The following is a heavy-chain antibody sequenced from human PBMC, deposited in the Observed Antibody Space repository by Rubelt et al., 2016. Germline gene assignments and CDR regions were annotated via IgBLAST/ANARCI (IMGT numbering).Heavy chain of an antibody. V-gene: IGHV4-61*01. CDR2: VYSSGST. CDR1: GGSIISGYY. CDR3: ARRGGSSGYYYVDY. D-gene: IGHD3-22*01. J-gene: IGHJ4*02. Sequence: QLQLQESGPGLVKPSETLSLTCTVSGGSIISGYYWNWIRQPPGKGLEWIGYVYSSGSTNYNPSLKSRVTISVDSSKNPFSRNLGSVTAADTAVYYCARRGGSSGYYYVDYSGQGTLVTVSS.